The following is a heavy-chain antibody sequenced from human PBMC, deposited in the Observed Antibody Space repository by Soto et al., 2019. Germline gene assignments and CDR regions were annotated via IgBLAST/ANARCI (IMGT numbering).Heavy chain of an antibody. CDR1: GGTFSSYA. D-gene: IGHD3-22*01. Sequence: QVQLVQSGAEVKKPGSSVKVSCKASGGTFSSYAISWVRQAPGQGLEWMGGIIPIFGTANYAQKFQGRVTITADESTSTAYMELSSLRSEDTAVYYCARHYDSSGDYYHYYYYGMDVWGQGTTVTFSS. CDR2: IIPIFGTA. V-gene: IGHV1-69*12. J-gene: IGHJ6*02. CDR3: ARHYDSSGDYYHYYYYGMDV.